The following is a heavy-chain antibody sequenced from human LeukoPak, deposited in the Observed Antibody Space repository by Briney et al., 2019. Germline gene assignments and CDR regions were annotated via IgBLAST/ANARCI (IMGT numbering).Heavy chain of an antibody. CDR3: ARGLGSYDSSELTWPMISF. J-gene: IGHJ4*02. V-gene: IGHV1-8*01. CDR1: GYTFTSYE. CDR2: MNPDSGDT. Sequence: GASVKVSCKASGYTFTSYEINWVRQATGRGLEWMGWMNPDSGDTAYAQKFQGRISMTRSTSITTAYMELSSLRSEDTAVYYCARGLGSYDSSELTWPMISFWGQGTQVTVSS. D-gene: IGHD3-22*01.